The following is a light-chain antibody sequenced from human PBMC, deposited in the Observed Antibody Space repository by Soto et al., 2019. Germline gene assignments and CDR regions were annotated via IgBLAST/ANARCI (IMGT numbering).Light chain of an antibody. J-gene: IGLJ1*01. CDR3: SSYASSRKI. CDR2: EVR. Sequence: QSVLTQPASVSGSPGQSITISCTGSSSDVVSYNLVSWYQHHPGKAPKLLIYEVRNRPSGVSDRFSGSKSGNAASLTISGLQAEDEADYYCSSYASSRKIFGTGTKVTV. V-gene: IGLV2-14*02. CDR1: SSDVVSYNL.